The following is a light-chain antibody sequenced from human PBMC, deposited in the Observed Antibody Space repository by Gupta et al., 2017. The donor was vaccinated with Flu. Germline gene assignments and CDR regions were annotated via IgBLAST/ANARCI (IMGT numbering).Light chain of an antibody. CDR1: HSVGRY. V-gene: IGKV3D-11*02. CDR3: QQRSNWHPVLT. J-gene: IGKJ4*01. Sequence: EVVLTQSPATLSLSPGDIATLSCRASHSVGRYVDWYNKKPGQAPRLLVYDAADRAAGVTAMSSDSGDGADVTLTISSLEPEDFDMYYCQQRSNWHPVLTFGGGTTVEIK. CDR2: DAA.